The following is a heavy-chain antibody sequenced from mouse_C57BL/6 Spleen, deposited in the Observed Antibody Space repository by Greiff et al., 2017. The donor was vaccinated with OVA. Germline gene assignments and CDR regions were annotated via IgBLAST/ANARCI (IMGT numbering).Heavy chain of an antibody. CDR3: ARGDYDGYF. CDR2: ISYDGSN. Sequence: EVKLQESGPGLVKPSQSLSLTCSVTGYSITSGYYWNWIRQFPGNKLEWMGYISYDGSNNYNPSLKNRISITRVTSKNQLFLKLNSVTTEDTATYYCARGDYDGYFWGQGTLVTVSA. J-gene: IGHJ3*01. V-gene: IGHV3-6*01. CDR1: GYSITSGYY. D-gene: IGHD2-3*01.